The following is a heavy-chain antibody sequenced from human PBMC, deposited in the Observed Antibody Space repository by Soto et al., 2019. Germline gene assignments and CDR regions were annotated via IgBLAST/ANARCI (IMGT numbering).Heavy chain of an antibody. J-gene: IGHJ6*02. CDR2: VTANGGST. Sequence: EVQLLESGGGFVQPGGSLRLSCAATGFTFSVYAMTWVRQAPGKGLEWVSAVTANGGSTYSADSVKGRFTISRDNSKKTLFLQMNRLRAEDTAVYYCASLGVGDWANYYYYYGMDVWGQGTTVTVSS. CDR1: GFTFSVYA. CDR3: ASLGVGDWANYYYYYGMDV. D-gene: IGHD2-21*02. V-gene: IGHV3-23*01.